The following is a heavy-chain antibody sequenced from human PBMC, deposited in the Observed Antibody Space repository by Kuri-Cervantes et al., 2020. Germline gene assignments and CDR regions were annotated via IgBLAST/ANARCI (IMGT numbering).Heavy chain of an antibody. CDR1: GYTFTSYD. D-gene: IGHD2-2*01. J-gene: IGHJ6*02. CDR3: ASEGAVVDHYYYGMDV. CDR2: MNPNSGNT. V-gene: IGHV1-8*01. Sequence: ASVKVSCKASGYTFTSYDINWVRQATGQGLEWMGWMNPNSGNTGYAQKFQGRVTMTRNTSISTAYMELSSLRSEDTAGYYCASEGAVVDHYYYGMDVWGQGTTVTVSS.